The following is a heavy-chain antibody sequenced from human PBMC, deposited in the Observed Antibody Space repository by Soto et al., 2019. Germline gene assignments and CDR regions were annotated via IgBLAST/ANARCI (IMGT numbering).Heavy chain of an antibody. V-gene: IGHV1-3*01. CDR2: INGGTGQT. D-gene: IGHD1-1*01. CDR3: ARGKGMEENYYNYGLDI. J-gene: IGHJ6*02. CDR1: GYTFSTHA. Sequence: QVQVVQSGAEVKKPGASVKMSCKASGYTFSTHAMHWVRQAPGQSLEWMGWINGGTGQTNHSHIFQARISITRDTTARPAYMALSSLRSEDTAVYYCARGKGMEENYYNYGLDIWGQGTTVTVYS.